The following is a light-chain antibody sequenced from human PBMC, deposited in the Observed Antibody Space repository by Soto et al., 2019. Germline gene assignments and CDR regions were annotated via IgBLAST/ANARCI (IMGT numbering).Light chain of an antibody. V-gene: IGKV3-20*01. CDR3: QQDGSSPTWT. CDR1: QSVSSSY. CDR2: GAS. J-gene: IGKJ1*01. Sequence: EIVLTQSPGTLSLSPGERATLSCRASQSVSSSYLAWYQQKPGQAPRLLIYGASSRATGIPDRFSGSGSGNDFTLTISRLEPEDFAVYYCQQDGSSPTWTFGQGTKVEIK.